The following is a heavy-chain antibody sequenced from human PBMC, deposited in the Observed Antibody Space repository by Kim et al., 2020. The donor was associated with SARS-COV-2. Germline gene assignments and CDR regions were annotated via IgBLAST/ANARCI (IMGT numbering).Heavy chain of an antibody. Sequence: GGSLRLSCVASGFSFGDHAMHWVRQVPGKGLEWVSGISWNSGERDYADSVKGRFTISRDNGQNSLYLQMNSLRTEDTGSYYCAKDRRKWLPYFYYMDVWGQGAAVTVSS. J-gene: IGHJ6*03. CDR1: GFSFGDHA. D-gene: IGHD5-12*01. CDR3: AKDRRKWLPYFYYMDV. CDR2: ISWNSGER. V-gene: IGHV3-9*01.